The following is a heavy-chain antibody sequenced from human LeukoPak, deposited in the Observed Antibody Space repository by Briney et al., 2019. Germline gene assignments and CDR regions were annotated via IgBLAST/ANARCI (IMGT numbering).Heavy chain of an antibody. V-gene: IGHV1-8*02. CDR2: MNPNSGNT. J-gene: IGHJ5*02. CDR1: GYTFTSYG. CDR3: GRGNYDFWSGYYTGEDWFDP. Sequence: ASVKVSCKASGYTFTSYGISWVRQATGQGLEWMGWMNPNSGNTGYAQKFQGRVTMTRNTSISTAYMELSSLRSEDTAVYYCGRGNYDFWSGYYTGEDWFDPWGQGTLVTVSS. D-gene: IGHD3-3*01.